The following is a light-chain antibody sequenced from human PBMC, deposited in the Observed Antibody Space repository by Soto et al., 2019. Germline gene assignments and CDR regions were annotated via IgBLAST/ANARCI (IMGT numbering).Light chain of an antibody. CDR2: SAS. CDR3: QQYYSTPIT. Sequence: DIQMTQSPSSLSESVVDRVTITFLASQTISSHLNWYQQKPGIAPKLLIYSASSLQSGVPSRFSGSGSGTDFTLTISTLQPEDFATYYCQQYYSTPITCGQGTRLEI. J-gene: IGKJ5*01. V-gene: IGKV1-39*01. CDR1: QTISSH.